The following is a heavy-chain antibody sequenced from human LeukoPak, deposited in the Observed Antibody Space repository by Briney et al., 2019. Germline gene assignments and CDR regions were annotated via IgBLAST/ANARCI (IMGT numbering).Heavy chain of an antibody. CDR3: ARRGGDYYYYMDV. Sequence: ASVKVSFKASGYTFTIYYMHWVRQAPGQGLEWMGIINPSSGSRSYSQTVQGRGTMTRDTSTSTVYMELSSLRSEDTAVYYCARRGGDYYYYMDVWGKGTTVTVSS. D-gene: IGHD3-16*01. CDR2: INPSSGSR. CDR1: GYTFTIYY. V-gene: IGHV1-46*01. J-gene: IGHJ6*03.